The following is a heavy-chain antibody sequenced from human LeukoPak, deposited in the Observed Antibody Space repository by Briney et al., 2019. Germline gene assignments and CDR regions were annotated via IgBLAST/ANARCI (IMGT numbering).Heavy chain of an antibody. V-gene: IGHV4-59*01. CDR2: IYYSGST. J-gene: IGHJ4*02. Sequence: SETLSLTCAVYGGSFSGYYWSWIRQPPGKGLEWIGYIYYSGSTNYNPSLKSRVTISVKTSKNQFSLKLSSVTAADTAIYYCARVTGYMIEDYFGYWGQGTLVTVSS. CDR1: GGSFSGYY. CDR3: ARVTGYMIEDYFGY. D-gene: IGHD3-22*01.